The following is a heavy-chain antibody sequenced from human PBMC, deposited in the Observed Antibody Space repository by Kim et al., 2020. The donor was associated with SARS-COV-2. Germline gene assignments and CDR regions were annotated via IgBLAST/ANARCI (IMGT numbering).Heavy chain of an antibody. CDR2: ISSSGSTI. D-gene: IGHD4-17*01. CDR1: GFTFSSYE. CDR3: ARDGEAYGDYVLGYFDY. V-gene: IGHV3-48*03. Sequence: GGSLRLSCAASGFTFSSYEMNWVRQAPGKGLEWVSYISSSGSTIYYADSVKGRFTISRDNAKNSLYLQMNSLRAEDTAVYYCARDGEAYGDYVLGYFDYWGQGTLVTVSS. J-gene: IGHJ4*02.